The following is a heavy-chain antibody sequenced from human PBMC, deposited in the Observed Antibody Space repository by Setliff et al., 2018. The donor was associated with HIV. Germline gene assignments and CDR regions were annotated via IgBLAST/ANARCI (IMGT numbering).Heavy chain of an antibody. J-gene: IGHJ4*01. CDR3: ARGALLAVFDFDH. CDR1: GYTFTTYS. D-gene: IGHD3-10*01. Sequence: ASVKVSCKASGYTFTTYSLHWVRQAPGQSLEWMGWINVGNGDKNYSQDLHGRITTTRDTSANTAYMELCRLSSDDTAVYFWARGALLAVFDFDHWGHGTLVTVSS. V-gene: IGHV1-3*01. CDR2: INVGNGDK.